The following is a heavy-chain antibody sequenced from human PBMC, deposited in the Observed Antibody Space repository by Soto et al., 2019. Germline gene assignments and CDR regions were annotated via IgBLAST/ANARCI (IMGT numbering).Heavy chain of an antibody. V-gene: IGHV3-30*03. J-gene: IGHJ4*02. CDR1: GFTFSNYG. D-gene: IGHD3-3*01. Sequence: QVQLVESVGGVVQPGGSLRLSCAASGFTFSNYGMHWVRQAPGKGLEWVAVISYDGNNRYYGDSVKGRFTISRDNSKNTVYLQMNSLRVEDTAVYYCASTWSGYYYFDSWGQGTLVTVSS. CDR2: ISYDGNNR. CDR3: ASTWSGYYYFDS.